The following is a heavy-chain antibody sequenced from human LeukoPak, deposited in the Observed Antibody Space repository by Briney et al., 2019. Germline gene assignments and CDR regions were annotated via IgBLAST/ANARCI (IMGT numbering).Heavy chain of an antibody. CDR3: ARRARPELILEY. CDR1: GYTFTAFH. D-gene: IGHD1-26*01. J-gene: IGHJ4*02. Sequence: ASVTVSFTASGYTFTAFHLHWVRQAPGHRLEWMGWISPNTGVPVYAPNFQGRLTLTRDTSTNAAYLDLNNLISDDTAVYFCARRARPELILEYWGQGTLVTVSS. V-gene: IGHV1-2*02. CDR2: ISPNTGVP.